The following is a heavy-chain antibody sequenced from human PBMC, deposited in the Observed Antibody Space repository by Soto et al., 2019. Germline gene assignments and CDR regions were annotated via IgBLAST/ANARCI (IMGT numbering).Heavy chain of an antibody. CDR2: IYWDDDK. Sequence: QITLKESGPTLVKPTQTLTLTCTFSGFSLSTSGMGVGWIRQPPGKALEWLALIYWDDDKRYSPSLKNRLTXSXXSYKVQGAPATTYVGPVDTSTYYGAHQSSAWTFLYWGQGTVGPVCS. J-gene: IGHJ4*02. CDR1: GFSLSTSGMG. V-gene: IGHV2-5*02. D-gene: IGHD6-25*01. CDR3: AHQSSAWTFLY.